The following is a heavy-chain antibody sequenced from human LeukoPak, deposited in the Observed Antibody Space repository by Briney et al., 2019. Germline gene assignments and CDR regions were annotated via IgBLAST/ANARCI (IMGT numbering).Heavy chain of an antibody. CDR1: GYTFTGYY. Sequence: ASVKVSYKASGYTFTGYYMHWVRQAPGQGLEWMGWINPNSGDTNYAQKFQGRVTMTRDTSINTAYMELSSLRSEDTAVYYCARTIAVAATHDAFDIWGQGTMVTVSS. J-gene: IGHJ3*02. D-gene: IGHD6-19*01. CDR3: ARTIAVAATHDAFDI. V-gene: IGHV1-2*02. CDR2: INPNSGDT.